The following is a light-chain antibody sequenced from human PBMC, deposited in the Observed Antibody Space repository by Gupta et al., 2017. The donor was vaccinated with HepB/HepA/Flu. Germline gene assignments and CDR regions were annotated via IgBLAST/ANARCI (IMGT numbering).Light chain of an antibody. CDR3: ATWDDNLNGPV. V-gene: IGLV1-44*01. CDR2: GDN. Sequence: QSVLTQPPSASGPPGQRVTISCSGTTSNIGDNPVNWYHQVPGTAPKLLMYGDNQRPSGVPDRVSGSKSGTSASLAIRGLLPEDEAVYYCATWDDNLNGPVFGGGTKLTVL. CDR1: TSNIGDNP. J-gene: IGLJ2*01.